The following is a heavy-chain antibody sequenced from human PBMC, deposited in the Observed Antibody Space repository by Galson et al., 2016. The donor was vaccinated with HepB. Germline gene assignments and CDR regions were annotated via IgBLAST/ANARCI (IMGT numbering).Heavy chain of an antibody. CDR2: INWSGEIT. D-gene: IGHD5-24*01. V-gene: IGHV3-20*01. Sequence: SLRLSCAASGFTFDDFGMSWVRQAPGKGLEWVSGINWSGEITRYADSVKGRFTISRDNTRNSLLLQMNSLRAEDTALYHCVRVRSVGLQDAFDIWAKGQWSPSPQ. J-gene: IGHJ3*02. CDR1: GFTFDDFG. CDR3: VRVRSVGLQDAFDI.